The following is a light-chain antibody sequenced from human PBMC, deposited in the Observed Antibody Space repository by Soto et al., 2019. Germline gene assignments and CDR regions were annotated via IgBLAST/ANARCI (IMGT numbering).Light chain of an antibody. V-gene: IGLV2-14*03. J-gene: IGLJ2*01. CDR1: RSDIGAYKF. CDR3: TSWTTSTTMI. CDR2: DVN. Sequence: QSALTQPASVSGSPGQSITISCPGTRSDIGAYKFVSWHQQHPGKDPKLMLYDVNIRPSGVSNRFSGSKSGNTASLTISGLQAEYEADYYCTSWTTSTTMIFGGGTTLTVL.